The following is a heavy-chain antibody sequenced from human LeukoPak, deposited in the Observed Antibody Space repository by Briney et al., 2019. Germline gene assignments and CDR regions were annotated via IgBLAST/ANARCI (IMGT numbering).Heavy chain of an antibody. D-gene: IGHD3-22*01. CDR3: AKDFGSSSGYWDDAFDI. Sequence: GRSLRLSCAASGFTFSSYGMHWVRQAPGKGLECVAVISYDGSNKYYADSVKGRFTISRDNSKNTLYLQMNSLRAEDTAVYYCAKDFGSSSGYWDDAFDIWGQGTMVTVSS. J-gene: IGHJ3*02. CDR1: GFTFSSYG. CDR2: ISYDGSNK. V-gene: IGHV3-30*18.